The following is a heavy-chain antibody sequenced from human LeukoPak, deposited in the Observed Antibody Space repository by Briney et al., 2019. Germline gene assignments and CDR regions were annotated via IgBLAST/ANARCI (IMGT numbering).Heavy chain of an antibody. D-gene: IGHD2-2*01. J-gene: IGHJ3*02. CDR1: GGSISSYY. CDR3: ARGVVPAAIRGSRAFDI. V-gene: IGHV4-59*01. Sequence: PSETLSLTCTVSGGSISSYYWSWIRQPPGKGLEWIGYIYYSGSTNYNPSLTSRVTISVDTSKNQFSLKLSSVTAADTAVYYCARGVVPAAIRGSRAFDIWGQGTMVTVSS. CDR2: IYYSGST.